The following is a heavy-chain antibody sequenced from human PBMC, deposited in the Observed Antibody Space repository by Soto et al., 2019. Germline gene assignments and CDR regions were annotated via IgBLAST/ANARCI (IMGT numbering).Heavy chain of an antibody. D-gene: IGHD6-19*01. CDR3: AKDRGMAVAGLSWQY. CDR2: ISGSGGST. J-gene: IGHJ4*02. CDR1: GFTFSSYA. V-gene: IGHV3-23*01. Sequence: GGSLRLSCAASGFTFSSYAMSWVRQAPGKGLEWVSAISGSGGSTYYADSVKGRFTISRDNSKNTLYLQMNSLRAEDTAVYYCAKDRGMAVAGLSWQYWGQGTLVTVSS.